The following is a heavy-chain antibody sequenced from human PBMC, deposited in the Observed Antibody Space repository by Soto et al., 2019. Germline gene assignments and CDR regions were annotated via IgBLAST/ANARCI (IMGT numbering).Heavy chain of an antibody. CDR3: ARAPRYCSGCSCAHAITG. V-gene: IGHV4-30-2*01. CDR1: GGSISSGGYS. J-gene: IGHJ4*02. D-gene: IGHD2-15*01. CDR2: IYHSGST. Sequence: QLQLQESGSGLVKPSQTLSLTCAVSGGSISSGGYSWSWIRQPPGKGLEWIGYIYHSGSTYYNPSLKSRVTISVDRSKNQFSLKLSSVTAADTAVYYCARAPRYCSGCSCAHAITGCGQGTLVTVSS.